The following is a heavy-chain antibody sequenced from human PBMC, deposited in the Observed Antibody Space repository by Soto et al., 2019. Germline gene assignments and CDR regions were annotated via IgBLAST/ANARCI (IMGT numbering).Heavy chain of an antibody. CDR3: ARSIAAAGTPYGMDA. Sequence: ASVKVSCKASGYTFTSYDFNWVRQATGQGLEWMGWMNPNSGNTGYAQKFQGRVTMTRNTSISTAYMELSSLRSEDTAVYYCARSIAAAGTPYGMDAWGQGTTVTVSS. CDR1: GYTFTSYD. J-gene: IGHJ6*02. CDR2: MNPNSGNT. D-gene: IGHD6-13*01. V-gene: IGHV1-8*01.